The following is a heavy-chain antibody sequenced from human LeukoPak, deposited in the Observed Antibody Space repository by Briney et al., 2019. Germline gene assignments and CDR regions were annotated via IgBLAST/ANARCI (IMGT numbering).Heavy chain of an antibody. V-gene: IGHV3-23*01. Sequence: GGSLRLSCAASGFTFSSYAMNWVRQAPGKGLEWVSAISGSGGSTYYADSVKGRFTISGDNSRNTLYLQMNSLRAEDTAVYYCAKGRYRTSSGLDYWGQGTLVTVSS. D-gene: IGHD6-6*01. CDR2: ISGSGGST. J-gene: IGHJ4*02. CDR1: GFTFSSYA. CDR3: AKGRYRTSSGLDY.